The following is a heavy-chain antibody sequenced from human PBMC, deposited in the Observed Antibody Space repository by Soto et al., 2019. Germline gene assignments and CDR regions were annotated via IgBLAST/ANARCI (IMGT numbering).Heavy chain of an antibody. V-gene: IGHV1-69*13. Sequence: ASVKVSCKASGGTFSSYAISWVRQAPGQGLEWMGGIIPIFGTANYAQKFQGRVTITADESTSTAYMELSSLRSEDTAVYYCARGARGYSGYDSDYWGQGTLVTVSS. CDR1: GGTFSSYA. CDR3: ARGARGYSGYDSDY. CDR2: IIPIFGTA. J-gene: IGHJ4*02. D-gene: IGHD5-12*01.